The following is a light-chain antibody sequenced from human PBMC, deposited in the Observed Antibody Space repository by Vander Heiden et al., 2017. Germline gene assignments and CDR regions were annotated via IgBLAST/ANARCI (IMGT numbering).Light chain of an antibody. CDR2: AAS. CDR1: QIISNY. J-gene: IGKJ1*01. V-gene: IGKV1-39*01. CDR3: QQSYSTLPT. Sequence: DIQMTQSPSSLSASVGDRVTITCRARQIISNYLNWFQQKPGKAPKLLIYAASSLQKGVPSRFRGRGFGTDFTLTINTLQPEDFATYYCQQSYSTLPTFGQGTKVEIK.